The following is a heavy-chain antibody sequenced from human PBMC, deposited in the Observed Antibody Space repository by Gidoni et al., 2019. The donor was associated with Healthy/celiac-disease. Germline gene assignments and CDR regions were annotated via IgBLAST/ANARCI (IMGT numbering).Heavy chain of an antibody. V-gene: IGHV3-21*01. Sequence: EVQLVESGGGLVKPGGSLRLSCAASGFTFSSYSMNWVRQAPGKGLEWVSSISSSSSYIYYADSVKGRFTISRDNAKNSLYLQMNSLRAEDTAVYYCARDLLSYGYFDYWGQGTLVTVSS. D-gene: IGHD5-18*01. J-gene: IGHJ4*02. CDR2: ISSSSSYI. CDR3: ARDLLSYGYFDY. CDR1: GFTFSSYS.